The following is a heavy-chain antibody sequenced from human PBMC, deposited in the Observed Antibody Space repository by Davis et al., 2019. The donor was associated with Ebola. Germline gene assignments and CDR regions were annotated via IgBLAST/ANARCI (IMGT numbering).Heavy chain of an antibody. Sequence: GGSLRLSCTGSQFTFSLYAMNWVRQAPGKGLEWVANIKQDGSEKYYVDSVKGRFTISRDNAKNSLYLQMNSLRAEDTAVYYCARDLPWDIVVVVAASPFDYWGQGTLVTVSS. J-gene: IGHJ4*02. V-gene: IGHV3-7*03. CDR3: ARDLPWDIVVVVAASPFDY. CDR2: IKQDGSEK. D-gene: IGHD2-15*01. CDR1: QFTFSLYA.